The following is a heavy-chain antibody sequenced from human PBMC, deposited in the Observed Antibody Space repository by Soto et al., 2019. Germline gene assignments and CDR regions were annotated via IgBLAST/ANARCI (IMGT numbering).Heavy chain of an antibody. J-gene: IGHJ4*02. CDR2: ISRYGDIT. CDR1: GFTFNIYA. V-gene: IGHV3-23*01. CDR3: AKDRYLDHDSRGYLFDN. D-gene: IGHD3-22*01. Sequence: EVQLLESGGDLIQPGGSLRLSCAASGFTFNIYAITWVRQAPGKGLEWVSAISRYGDITYYADSVEGRFSISRDNSKNTLYPQMNSLRAEDTAVYYCAKDRYLDHDSRGYLFDNWGQGTLVTVSS.